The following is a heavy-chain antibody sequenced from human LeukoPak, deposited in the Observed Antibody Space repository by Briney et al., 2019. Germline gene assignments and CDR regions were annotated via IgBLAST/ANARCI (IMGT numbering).Heavy chain of an antibody. CDR2: VNHSGST. V-gene: IGHV4-34*01. D-gene: IGHD1-26*01. Sequence: PSETLSLTCAVYGGSFSGYYWSWIRQPPGKGLEWIGEVNHSGSTNYNPSLKSRVTISVDTSKNQFSLKLSSVTAADTAVYYCARGPMTVGASPFDYWGQGTLVTVSS. J-gene: IGHJ4*02. CDR1: GGSFSGYY. CDR3: ARGPMTVGASPFDY.